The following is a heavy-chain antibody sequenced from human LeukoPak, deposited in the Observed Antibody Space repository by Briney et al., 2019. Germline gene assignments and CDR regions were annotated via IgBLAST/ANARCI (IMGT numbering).Heavy chain of an antibody. CDR1: GFTFSCYS. Sequence: GGSLRLSCAASGFTFSCYSMNGVRPPAGKGLDWVAPISSSSSYIYYADSVKGRFTISRDNAKNSLYLQMNSLRAEDTAVYYCARDRKYSSSWYGGWFDPWGQGTLVTVSS. J-gene: IGHJ5*02. D-gene: IGHD6-13*01. V-gene: IGHV3-21*01. CDR2: ISSSSSYI. CDR3: ARDRKYSSSWYGGWFDP.